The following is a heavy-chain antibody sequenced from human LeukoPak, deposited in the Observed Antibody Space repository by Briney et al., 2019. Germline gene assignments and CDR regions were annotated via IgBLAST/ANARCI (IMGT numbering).Heavy chain of an antibody. Sequence: GGSLRLSCAASGFTFSSYWMSWVRQAPGKGLEWVANIKQDGSEKYYVDSVKGRFTISRDNAKNSLYLQMNSLRAEDTAVYYCARGESYSSSSLVDYWGQGTLVTVSS. J-gene: IGHJ4*02. V-gene: IGHV3-7*01. CDR2: IKQDGSEK. D-gene: IGHD6-6*01. CDR1: GFTFSSYW. CDR3: ARGESYSSSSLVDY.